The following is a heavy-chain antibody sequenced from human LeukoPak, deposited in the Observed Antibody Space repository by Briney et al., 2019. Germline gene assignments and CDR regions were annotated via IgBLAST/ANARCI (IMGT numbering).Heavy chain of an antibody. CDR3: ARDRGVALQLWTDLDY. V-gene: IGHV3-23*01. CDR2: ISGSGDTT. CDR1: GFTFSSYA. D-gene: IGHD5-18*01. Sequence: GGSLRLSCAASGFTFSSYAMSWVRQAPGKGLEWVSVISGSGDTTNYADSVKGRFTISRDNSKNTLYLQMNSLRAEDTAVYYCARDRGVALQLWTDLDYWGQGTLVTVSS. J-gene: IGHJ4*02.